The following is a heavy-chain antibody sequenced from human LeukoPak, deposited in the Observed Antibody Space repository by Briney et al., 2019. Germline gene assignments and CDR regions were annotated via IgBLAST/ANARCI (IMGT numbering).Heavy chain of an antibody. J-gene: IGHJ4*02. CDR2: ISSSSSYI. Sequence: GGSLRLSCAASGFTFSSYTMNWVRQAPGKGLEWVSSISSSSSYIYYADSVKGRFTISRDNSKNTLYLQMNSLRAEDTAVYYCAKDLPYYYGSGSSFDYWGQGTLVTVSS. V-gene: IGHV3-21*04. CDR3: AKDLPYYYGSGSSFDY. CDR1: GFTFSSYT. D-gene: IGHD3-10*01.